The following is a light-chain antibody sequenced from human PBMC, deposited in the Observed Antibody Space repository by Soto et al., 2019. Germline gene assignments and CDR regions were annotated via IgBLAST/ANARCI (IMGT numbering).Light chain of an antibody. CDR1: QSISTW. Sequence: DIQLTQSPSTLSASIGDRVTITCRASQSISTWLAWYQQKPGTAPKLLIYKASTLESGVPSRFSGSRYGTEFTLTVISLQPDDFATYYCQLYNDSFPYTFGQGTKLEIK. CDR2: KAS. J-gene: IGKJ2*01. V-gene: IGKV1-5*03. CDR3: QLYNDSFPYT.